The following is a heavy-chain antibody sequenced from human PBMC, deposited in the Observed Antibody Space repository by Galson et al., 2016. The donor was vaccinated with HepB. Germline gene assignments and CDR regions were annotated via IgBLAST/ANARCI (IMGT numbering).Heavy chain of an antibody. CDR2: IDEDGSET. J-gene: IGHJ6*02. V-gene: IGHV3-74*01. CDR1: GFTFSNYW. CDR3: ARDSPGFDRSGWFGEGYSYYAMDV. Sequence: SLRLSCAASGFTFSNYWMHWVRQAPGKGLVWVSRIDEDGSETSYADSVQGRFTISRDNAKNTLYLQMNSLRAEDTAVYYCARDSPGFDRSGWFGEGYSYYAMDVWGQGTTVTVSS. D-gene: IGHD6-19*01.